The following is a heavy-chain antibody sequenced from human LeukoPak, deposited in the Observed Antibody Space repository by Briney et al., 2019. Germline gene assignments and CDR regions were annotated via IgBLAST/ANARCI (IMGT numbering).Heavy chain of an antibody. Sequence: RGSLRLSCAASGFTFSNYLMSWVRQAPGKGLEWVANIKKDGSEKYYVDSVKGRFTISRDNAKNSLYLQMNSLRADDTAVYYCARQTYYDYVWGSFLETPYFDYWGQGTLVTVSS. CDR2: IKKDGSEK. D-gene: IGHD3-16*01. J-gene: IGHJ4*02. V-gene: IGHV3-7*03. CDR3: ARQTYYDYVWGSFLETPYFDY. CDR1: GFTFSNYL.